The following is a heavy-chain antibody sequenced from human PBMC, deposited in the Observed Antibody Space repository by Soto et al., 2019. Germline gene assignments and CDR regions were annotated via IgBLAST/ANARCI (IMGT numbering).Heavy chain of an antibody. CDR2: MNPNSGNT. D-gene: IGHD2-15*01. J-gene: IGHJ6*03. CDR3: ARGSWVVAATDESNYYYMDV. Sequence: ASVKVSCKASGYTFTSYDINWVRQATGQGLEWMGWMNPNSGNTGYAQKFQGRVTMTRNTSISTAYMELSSLRSEDTAVYYCARGSWVVAATDESNYYYMDVWGKGTTVTVSS. CDR1: GYTFTSYD. V-gene: IGHV1-8*01.